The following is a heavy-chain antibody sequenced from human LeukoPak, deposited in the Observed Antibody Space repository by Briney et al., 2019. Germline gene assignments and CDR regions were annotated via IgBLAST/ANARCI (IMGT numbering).Heavy chain of an antibody. V-gene: IGHV3-48*03. J-gene: IGHJ4*02. Sequence: GGSLRLSCAASGFTFSTYEMNWVRQAPGKGLEWVSYISSNGRTIYYADSVKGRFTSSRDNAKNSLFLQMNSLRAEDTAVYYCVRVGRIQYFDYWGQGTPVTVSS. CDR2: ISSNGRTI. D-gene: IGHD5-18*01. CDR3: VRVGRIQYFDY. CDR1: GFTFSTYE.